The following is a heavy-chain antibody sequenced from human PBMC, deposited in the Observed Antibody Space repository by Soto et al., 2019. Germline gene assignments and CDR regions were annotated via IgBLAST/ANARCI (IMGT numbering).Heavy chain of an antibody. CDR1: GFTFSSYW. Sequence: SLRLSCAASGFTFSSYWMHWVRQAPGKGLVWVSRINSDGSSTSYADSVKGRFTISRDNAKNTLYLQMNSLGAEDTAVYYCARSSTYGAQYFDYWGQGTLVTVSS. J-gene: IGHJ4*02. V-gene: IGHV3-74*01. CDR3: ARSSTYGAQYFDY. CDR2: INSDGSST. D-gene: IGHD4-17*01.